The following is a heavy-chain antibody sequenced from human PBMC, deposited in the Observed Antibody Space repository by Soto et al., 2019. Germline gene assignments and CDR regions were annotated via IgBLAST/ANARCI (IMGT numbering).Heavy chain of an antibody. J-gene: IGHJ4*02. CDR3: ARAISGYVT. V-gene: IGHV1-3*01. CDR2: INAGNGDT. Sequence: QVQLVQSGAEMKKPGASVKLSCKTSGINYNTYAIHWVRQAPGQGLEWMGWINAGNGDTRYSQNFQGRVTLTRDTSASTVYMDLDSLKSEDTGVYYCARAISGYVTWGQGTLVTFSS. CDR1: GINYNTYA. D-gene: IGHD5-12*01.